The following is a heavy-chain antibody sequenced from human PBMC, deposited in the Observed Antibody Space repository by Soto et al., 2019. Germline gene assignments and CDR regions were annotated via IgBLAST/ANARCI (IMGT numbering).Heavy chain of an antibody. Sequence: QVQLQESGPGLVQPSGTLSLTCGVSGDSINNTHWWSWVRQTPGKRLEWIGETYHSGTTNYNPSLKTRVTISIDKSKNQFSLKMNSVTAADTAVYYCPREVNSSPACGPNWFDPWGQGTLVTVSS. CDR1: GDSINNTHW. CDR2: TYHSGTT. CDR3: PREVNSSPACGPNWFDP. J-gene: IGHJ5*02. V-gene: IGHV4-4*02. D-gene: IGHD6-13*01.